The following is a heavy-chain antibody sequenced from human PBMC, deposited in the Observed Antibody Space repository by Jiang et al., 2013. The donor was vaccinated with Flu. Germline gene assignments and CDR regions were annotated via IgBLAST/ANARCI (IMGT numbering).Heavy chain of an antibody. D-gene: IGHD2-21*02. CDR3: TTGGDPPHYYYYGMDV. CDR2: IKRKADGGT. Sequence: VQLLESGGGLVKPGGSLRLSCAASGFTFSNAWMNWVRQAPGKGLEWVGRIKRKADGGTAYAAPVKGRFTISRDDSKNTLYLQMNSLKTEDTAVYYCTTGGDPPHYYYYGMDVWGQGTTVTVSS. V-gene: IGHV3-15*07. J-gene: IGHJ6*02. CDR1: GFTFSNAW.